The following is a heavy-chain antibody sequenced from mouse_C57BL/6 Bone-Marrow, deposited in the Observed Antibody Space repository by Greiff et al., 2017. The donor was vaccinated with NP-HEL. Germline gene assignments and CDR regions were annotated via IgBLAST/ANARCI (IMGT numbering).Heavy chain of an antibody. CDR1: GYAFSSSW. V-gene: IGHV1-82*01. CDR2: LYPGDGDT. Sequence: QVQLQQSGPELVKPGASVKISCKASGYAFSSSWMNWVKQRPGKGLEWIGRLYPGDGDTNYNGKFKGKATLTADKSSSTAYMQLSSLTSEDSAVYFCARSDLVDYYAMDYWGQGTSVTVSS. CDR3: ARSDLVDYYAMDY. J-gene: IGHJ4*01. D-gene: IGHD1-1*02.